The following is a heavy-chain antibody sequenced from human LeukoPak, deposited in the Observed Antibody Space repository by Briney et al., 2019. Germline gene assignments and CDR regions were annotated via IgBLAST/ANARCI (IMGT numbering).Heavy chain of an antibody. Sequence: PSETLSLTCTVSGGSISSGSYYWSWIRQPAGKGLEWIGRIYTSESTNYNPSLKSRVTISADTSKNQFSLKLSSVTAADTAVYYCARGPPPDFDYWGRGTLVTVSS. J-gene: IGHJ4*02. CDR3: ARGPPPDFDY. CDR1: GGSISSGSYY. V-gene: IGHV4-61*02. CDR2: IYTSEST.